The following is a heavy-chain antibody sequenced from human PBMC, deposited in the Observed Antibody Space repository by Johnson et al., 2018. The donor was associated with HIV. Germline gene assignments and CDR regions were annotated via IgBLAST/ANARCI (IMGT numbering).Heavy chain of an antibody. CDR2: IYYDGTNK. D-gene: IGHD6-19*01. Sequence: QVQLVESGGGVVQPGRSLRLSCAASGFTFSSYAMHWVRQAPGKGLEWVAIIYYDGTNKYYADSVKGRFTISRDNSKNTLYLQMNSLRAEDTAVYYCAKGHSIAVVEGDDAFDIWGQGTMVTVSS. CDR3: AKGHSIAVVEGDDAFDI. V-gene: IGHV3-30*18. J-gene: IGHJ3*02. CDR1: GFTFSSYA.